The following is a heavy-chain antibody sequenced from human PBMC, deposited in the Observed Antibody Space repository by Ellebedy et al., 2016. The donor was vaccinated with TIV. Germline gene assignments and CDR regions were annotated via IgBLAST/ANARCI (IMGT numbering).Heavy chain of an antibody. CDR1: GFTFSDHY. CDR2: TRNKANSYTT. CDR3: ARGTGSGSMDYYYGMDV. D-gene: IGHD3-10*01. J-gene: IGHJ6*02. V-gene: IGHV3-72*01. Sequence: GGSLRLXXAASGFTFSDHYMDWVRQAPGKGLEWVGRTRNKANSYTTEYAASVKGRFTISRDDSKNSLYLQMNSLKTEDTAVYYCARGTGSGSMDYYYGMDVWGQGTTVTVSS.